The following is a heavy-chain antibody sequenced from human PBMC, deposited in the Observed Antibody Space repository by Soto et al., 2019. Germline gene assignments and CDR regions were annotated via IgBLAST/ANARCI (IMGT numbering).Heavy chain of an antibody. J-gene: IGHJ4*02. CDR3: ARRYGYSFDY. D-gene: IGHD1-1*01. CDR1: IDSITSGGYS. V-gene: IGHV4-61*08. CDR2: IYYSGST. Sequence: SETLSLTCTVSIDSITSGGYSWSWIRQPPGKGLEWIGYIYYSGSTNYNPSLKSRVTISVDTSKNQFSLKLSSVAAADTAVYYCARRYGYSFDYWGQGTLVTVSS.